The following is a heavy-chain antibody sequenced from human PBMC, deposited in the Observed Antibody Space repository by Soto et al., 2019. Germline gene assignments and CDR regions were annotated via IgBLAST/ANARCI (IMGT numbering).Heavy chain of an antibody. CDR3: ANVGPYDSSGYYPPPVSYYYYGMDV. Sequence: GGSLRLSCEASGFTFSSYSMNWVRQAPGKGLQWVSFITSSGSAIYYADSVMGRFTISRDNAKNSLHLQMNSLRAEDTAVYYCANVGPYDSSGYYPPPVSYYYYGMDVWGQGTTVTVSS. D-gene: IGHD3-22*01. CDR1: GFTFSSYS. CDR2: ITSSGSAI. J-gene: IGHJ6*02. V-gene: IGHV3-48*01.